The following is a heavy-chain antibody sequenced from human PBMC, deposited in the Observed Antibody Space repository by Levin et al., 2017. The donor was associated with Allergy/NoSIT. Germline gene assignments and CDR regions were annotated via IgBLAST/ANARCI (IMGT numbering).Heavy chain of an antibody. CDR2: INTNTGKP. D-gene: IGHD3-16*01. CDR1: GYTFRDYA. CDR3: ARMGAVEFDDGDTYYTSGGVFDP. V-gene: IGHV7-4-1*02. J-gene: IGHJ5*02. Sequence: ASVKVSCKASGYTFRDYAMNWVRQAPGQGLEWMGWINTNTGKPTYAQGFTGRYVFSLDTSVNTAYLQISRLKAEDTAVYYCARMGAVEFDDGDTYYTSGGVFDPWGQGTLVTVSS.